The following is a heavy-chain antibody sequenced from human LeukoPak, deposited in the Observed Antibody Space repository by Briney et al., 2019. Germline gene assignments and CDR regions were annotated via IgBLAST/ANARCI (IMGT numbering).Heavy chain of an antibody. CDR3: ATWGYSSSSRGC. CDR2: FDPEDGET. J-gene: IGHJ4*02. CDR1: GDTLTELS. V-gene: IGHV1-24*01. Sequence: GASVKVSCKVSGDTLTELSMHWVRQAPGKGLEWMGGFDPEDGETIYAQKFQGRVTMTEDTSTDTAYMELSSLRSEDTAVYYCATWGYSSSSRGCWGQGTLVTVSS. D-gene: IGHD6-13*01.